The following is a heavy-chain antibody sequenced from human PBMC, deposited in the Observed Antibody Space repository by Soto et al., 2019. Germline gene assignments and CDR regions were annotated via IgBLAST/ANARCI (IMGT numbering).Heavy chain of an antibody. CDR2: IASDVSST. CDR1: GFTFGSYW. V-gene: IGHV3-74*01. Sequence: EVQLVESGGGLVQPGGSLRVSCAASGFTFGSYWMNWVRQAPGKGLVWVSRIASDVSSTTYADSVKGRFTTSRDNPKNTLYLQMSSLRVEDTAVYYCARGRPYGMDVWGQGTTVTVSS. CDR3: ARGRPYGMDV. J-gene: IGHJ6*02.